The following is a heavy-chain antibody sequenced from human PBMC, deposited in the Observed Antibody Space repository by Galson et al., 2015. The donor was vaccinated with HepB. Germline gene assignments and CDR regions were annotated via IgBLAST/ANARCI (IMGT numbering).Heavy chain of an antibody. CDR2: IKSKTDGGTT. CDR1: GFSFRNAW. J-gene: IGHJ5*02. D-gene: IGHD4-17*01. Sequence: SLRLSCAASGFSFRNAWMSWVRQAPGKGLEWVGRIKSKTDGGTTDYVAPVKGRFTISRDDSKNTLYLQMSSLKTEDTAVYFCAIEEIDDYGDFRNWFDPWGQGTLVTVSS. CDR3: AIEEIDDYGDFRNWFDP. V-gene: IGHV3-15*01.